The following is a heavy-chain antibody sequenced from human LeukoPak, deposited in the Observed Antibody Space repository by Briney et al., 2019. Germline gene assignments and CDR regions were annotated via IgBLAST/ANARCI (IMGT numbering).Heavy chain of an antibody. J-gene: IGHJ3*02. D-gene: IGHD2-2*01. CDR1: GFTFSSYG. CDR3: AKDRWYQLLDDASDI. CDR2: ISDDGSKK. Sequence: GRSLRLSCAASGFTFSSYGMHWDRQAPGKGLEWVAVISDDGSKKYSADSVKGRFTISRDNSKNTLYLQMNSLRAEDTAVYYCAKDRWYQLLDDASDIWGQGTMVTVSS. V-gene: IGHV3-30*18.